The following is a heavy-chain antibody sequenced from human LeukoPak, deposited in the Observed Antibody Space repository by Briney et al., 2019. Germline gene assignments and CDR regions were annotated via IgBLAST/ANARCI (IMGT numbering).Heavy chain of an antibody. V-gene: IGHV3-30*18. CDR1: GFTFSSDA. CDR2: TPYDGRNK. J-gene: IGHJ4*02. D-gene: IGHD3-22*01. Sequence: GRSLRPSCAAAGFTFSSDAMHWVRQAPSKGLEWVAVTPYDGRNKYYADSVKRRFTISRDNSKSTLDLRMNSLRAEDTAVYCCAKEGNYYDSSGYYRSYYFDYWGQGTLVTVSS. CDR3: AKEGNYYDSSGYYRSYYFDY.